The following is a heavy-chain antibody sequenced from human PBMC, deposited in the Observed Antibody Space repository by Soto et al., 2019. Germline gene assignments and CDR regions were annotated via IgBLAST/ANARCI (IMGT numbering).Heavy chain of an antibody. V-gene: IGHV1-8*01. J-gene: IGHJ4*02. CDR3: TRGQGNH. CDR2: MNPFSGNA. CDR1: GSTFPSYD. Sequence: QVQLVQSGAEVKKPGASVRVSCKASGSTFPSYDIYWVRQATGQGLEWMGWMNPFSGNAVYTQKFQDRVTMTRDTSINTAYMEMSGLRSEDTAVYYCTRGQGNHWGQGSLVTVSS.